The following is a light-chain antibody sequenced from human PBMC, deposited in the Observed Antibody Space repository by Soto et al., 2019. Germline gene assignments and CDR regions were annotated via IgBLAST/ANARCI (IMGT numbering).Light chain of an antibody. CDR2: DAS. Sequence: EILLTQSPGTLSLSPGEGATLSCRAGQSVSNYLAWFQQKPGQAPRILIYDASNRDTGIPARFSGSGSGTDFTLTISRLEPEDFEIYYCQQRTSWPPAFGQGTRLEIK. CDR3: QQRTSWPPA. J-gene: IGKJ5*01. V-gene: IGKV3-11*01. CDR1: QSVSNY.